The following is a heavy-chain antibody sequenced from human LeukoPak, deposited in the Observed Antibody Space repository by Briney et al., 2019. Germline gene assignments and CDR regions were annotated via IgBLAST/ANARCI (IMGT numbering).Heavy chain of an antibody. D-gene: IGHD1-26*01. V-gene: IGHV3-23*01. CDR2: ISGSGGST. Sequence: GGSLTLSCAASGFTLSRYAMSWVRQAPGQGLEWVSSISGSGGSTYYADSVKGRFTISRDNSKNKLNLQMNSLRAEDTAVYYCAKARDSGSNLPDHAFDIWGRGTMVAVSS. CDR3: AKARDSGSNLPDHAFDI. J-gene: IGHJ3*02. CDR1: GFTLSRYA.